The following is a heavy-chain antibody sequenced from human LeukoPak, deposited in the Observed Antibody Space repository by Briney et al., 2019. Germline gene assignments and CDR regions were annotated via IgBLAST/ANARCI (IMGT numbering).Heavy chain of an antibody. CDR1: GFTFSSYA. D-gene: IGHD4-17*01. Sequence: GGSLRLSCAASGFTFSSYAMSWVRQAPGKGLEWVSAISGSGGSTYYADSVKGRFTISRDNSKNTLYLQMNSLRAGDTAVYYCAKVQRGYGDYAGTWGQGTLVTVSS. CDR3: AKVQRGYGDYAGT. CDR2: ISGSGGST. J-gene: IGHJ4*02. V-gene: IGHV3-23*01.